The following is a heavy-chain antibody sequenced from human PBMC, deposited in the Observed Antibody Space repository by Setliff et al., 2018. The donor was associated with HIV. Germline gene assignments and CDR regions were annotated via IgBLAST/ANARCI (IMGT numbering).Heavy chain of an antibody. CDR2: INVGNGDT. V-gene: IGHV1-3*01. D-gene: IGHD3-10*01. Sequence: ASVKVSCKASGYTFTTYSLHWVRQAPGQSLEWMGWINVGNGDTKHSQDLQGRITITRDTSANTAYMALSRLRSDDTAVYFCARGALLAVFDFDHWGHGTLVTVSS. CDR1: GYTFTTYS. CDR3: ARGALLAVFDFDH. J-gene: IGHJ4*01.